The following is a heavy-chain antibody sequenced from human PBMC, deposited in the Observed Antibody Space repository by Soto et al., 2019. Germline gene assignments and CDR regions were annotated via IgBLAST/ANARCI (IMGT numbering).Heavy chain of an antibody. J-gene: IGHJ6*02. CDR3: AKDLPKIVGATKGYYYYYGMDV. D-gene: IGHD1-26*01. CDR2: ISYDGSNK. CDR1: GFTFSSYG. Sequence: QVQLVESGGGVVQPGRSLRLSCAASGFTFSSYGMHWVRQAPGKGLEWVAVISYDGSNKYYADSVKGRFTISRDNSKNTLYLQMNCLRAEDTAVYYCAKDLPKIVGATKGYYYYYGMDVWGQGTTVTVSS. V-gene: IGHV3-30*18.